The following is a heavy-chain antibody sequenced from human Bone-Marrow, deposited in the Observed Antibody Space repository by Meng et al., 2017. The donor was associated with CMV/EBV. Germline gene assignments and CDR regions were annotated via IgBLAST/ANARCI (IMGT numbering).Heavy chain of an antibody. CDR3: ARGTFTGVGDFWSGGLFDY. J-gene: IGHJ4*02. V-gene: IGHV4-59*01. Sequence: SETLSLTCTVSGGSISSYYWSWIRQPPGKGLEWIGYIYYSGSTNYNPSLKSRVTISVDTSKNQFSLNLSSVTAADTAVYYCARGTFTGVGDFWSGGLFDYWGQGTLVTFYS. CDR1: GGSISSYY. CDR2: IYYSGST. D-gene: IGHD3-3*01.